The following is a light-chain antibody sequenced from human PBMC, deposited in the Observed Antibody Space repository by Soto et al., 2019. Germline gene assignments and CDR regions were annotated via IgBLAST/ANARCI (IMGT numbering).Light chain of an antibody. Sequence: QLVLTQSPSASASLGASVKLTCTLRSGHSSYAIAWHQQQPEKGPRHLMKLNSDGSHSKGDGIPDRFSGSSSGAERYLTISSLQSEDEADYYCQTWGTGPAVFGGGTQLTVL. V-gene: IGLV4-69*01. CDR1: SGHSSYA. CDR2: LNSDGSH. J-gene: IGLJ7*01. CDR3: QTWGTGPAV.